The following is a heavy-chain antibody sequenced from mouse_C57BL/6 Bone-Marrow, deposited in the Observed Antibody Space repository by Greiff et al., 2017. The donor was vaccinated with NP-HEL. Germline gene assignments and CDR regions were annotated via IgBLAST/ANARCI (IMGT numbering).Heavy chain of an antibody. CDR1: GYAFTNYL. J-gene: IGHJ4*01. CDR2: INPGSGGT. V-gene: IGHV1-54*01. Sequence: QVQLKQSGAELVRPGTSVKVSCKASGYAFTNYLIEWVKQRPGQGLEWIGVINPGSGGTNYNEKFKGKATLTADKSSSTAYMQLSSLTSEDSAVYFCARSHRPYLYAMDYWGQGTSVTVSS. CDR3: ARSHRPYLYAMDY. D-gene: IGHD3-1*01.